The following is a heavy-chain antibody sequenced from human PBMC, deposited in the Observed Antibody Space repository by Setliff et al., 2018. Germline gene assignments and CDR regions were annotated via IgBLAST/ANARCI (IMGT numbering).Heavy chain of an antibody. D-gene: IGHD2-21*01. Sequence: GGSLRLSCAASGFTFSSYAMHWVRQAPGKGLEWVAVISYDGSNKYYADSVKGRFTISRDNSKNTLYLQMNSLRAEDTAVYYCARGVFPDVWGKGTTVTVSS. CDR3: ARGVFPDV. V-gene: IGHV3-30*04. J-gene: IGHJ6*04. CDR1: GFTFSSYA. CDR2: ISYDGSNK.